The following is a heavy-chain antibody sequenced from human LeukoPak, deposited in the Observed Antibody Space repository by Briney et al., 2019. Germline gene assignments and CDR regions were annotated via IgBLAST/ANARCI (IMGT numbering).Heavy chain of an antibody. Sequence: GASMKVSCKASGYTFTDYFIHWLRQAPGQGLEWMGWINPMSGGTKYAQIFQGRVTLTRDTSISTAYVELSGLRSDDTAVYYCARDRPVSSSNFDCWGQGTLITVSS. CDR3: ARDRPVSSSNFDC. CDR1: GYTFTDYF. J-gene: IGHJ4*02. CDR2: INPMSGGT. D-gene: IGHD3-10*01. V-gene: IGHV1-2*02.